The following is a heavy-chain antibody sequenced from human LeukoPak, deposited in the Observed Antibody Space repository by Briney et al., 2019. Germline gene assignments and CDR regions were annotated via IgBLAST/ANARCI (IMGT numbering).Heavy chain of an antibody. CDR1: GYTFTGYY. Sequence: ASVKVSCKASGYTFTGYYMHWVRQAPGQGLEWMGWINPNSGGTNYAQKFQGRVTMTRDTSISTAYMELSRLRSDDTAVYYCARPLLPYSSSYDFDYWGQGTLVTVSS. CDR2: INPNSGGT. J-gene: IGHJ4*02. V-gene: IGHV1-2*02. CDR3: ARPLLPYSSSYDFDY. D-gene: IGHD6-6*01.